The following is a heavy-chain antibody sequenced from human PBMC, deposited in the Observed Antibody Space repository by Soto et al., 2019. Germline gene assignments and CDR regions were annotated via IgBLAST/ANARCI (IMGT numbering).Heavy chain of an antibody. J-gene: IGHJ6*02. V-gene: IGHV3-48*02. CDR3: ARADYPNYYYYGLDV. Sequence: PGGSLRLACAASGVTFSSYSMNWVRQAPGKGLEWVSYISSSSSTIYYADSVKGRFTISRDNARNSLSLQMNSLRDEDTALYYCARADYPNYYYYGLDVWGQGTTVTVSS. CDR1: GVTFSSYS. CDR2: ISSSSSTI. D-gene: IGHD3-10*01.